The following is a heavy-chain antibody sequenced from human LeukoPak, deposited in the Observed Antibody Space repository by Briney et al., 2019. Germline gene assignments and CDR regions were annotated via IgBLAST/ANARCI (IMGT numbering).Heavy chain of an antibody. Sequence: GGSLRLSCAASGFTFSSYAMSWVRQAPGKGLEWVSSISSSSSYIYYADSVKGRFTISRDNAKNSLYLQMNSLRAEDTAVYYCASLWLRGYWGQGTLVTVSS. D-gene: IGHD5-12*01. CDR3: ASLWLRGY. CDR1: GFTFSSYA. J-gene: IGHJ4*02. V-gene: IGHV3-21*01. CDR2: ISSSSSYI.